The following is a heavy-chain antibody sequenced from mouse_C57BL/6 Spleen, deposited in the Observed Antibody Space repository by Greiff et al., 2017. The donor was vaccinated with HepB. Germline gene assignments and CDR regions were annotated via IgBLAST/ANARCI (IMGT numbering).Heavy chain of an antibody. CDR3: ARPHIYYDYDRGFAY. J-gene: IGHJ3*01. CDR1: GYTFTDYY. Sequence: EVQLQQSGPELVKPGASVKISCKASGYTFTDYYMNWVKQSHGKSLEWIGDINPNNGGTSYNQKFKGKATLTVDKSSSTAYMELRSLTSEDSAVYYCARPHIYYDYDRGFAYWGQGTLVTVSA. CDR2: INPNNGGT. V-gene: IGHV1-26*01. D-gene: IGHD2-4*01.